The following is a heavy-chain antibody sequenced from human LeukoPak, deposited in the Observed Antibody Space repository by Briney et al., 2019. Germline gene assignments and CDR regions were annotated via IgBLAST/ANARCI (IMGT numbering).Heavy chain of an antibody. J-gene: IGHJ4*02. CDR2: ISGSGGST. Sequence: PGGSLRLSCAASGFTFSSYAMSWVRQAPGKGLEWVSAISGSGGSTYYADSVKGRFTISRDNSKNTLYLQIDSLRTEDTAVYYCAKCRYSYGYAFYYWGQGTLVTVSS. CDR3: AKCRYSYGYAFYY. CDR1: GFTFSSYA. V-gene: IGHV3-23*01. D-gene: IGHD5-18*01.